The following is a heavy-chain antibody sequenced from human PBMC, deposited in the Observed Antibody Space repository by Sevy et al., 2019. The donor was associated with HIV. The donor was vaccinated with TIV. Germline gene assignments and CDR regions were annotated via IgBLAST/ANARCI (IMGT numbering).Heavy chain of an antibody. CDR2: IYYSGST. CDR1: GGSISSGGYY. J-gene: IGHJ5*02. V-gene: IGHV4-31*03. Sequence: SETLSLTCTVSGGSISSGGYYWSWIRQHPGKGLEWIGYIYYSGSTYYNPSLKSRVTISVDTCKNQFSLKLSSVTAADTAVYYCARDQVVATITSTPRRWFDPWGQGTLVTVSS. CDR3: ARDQVVATITSTPRRWFDP. D-gene: IGHD5-12*01.